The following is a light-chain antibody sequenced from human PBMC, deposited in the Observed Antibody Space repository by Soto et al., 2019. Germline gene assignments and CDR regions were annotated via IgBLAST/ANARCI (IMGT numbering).Light chain of an antibody. CDR1: QSVSSTY. J-gene: IGKJ3*01. V-gene: IGKV3-20*01. Sequence: IVLTQSPGTLSLSPGERATLSCRASQSVSSTYLAWYQQKPGQAPRLLIYDASSRATGIPDRFRGSGSGTDFTLTISRLEPEDFAVYYCQQYGRSPGLFTFGPGTKVDIK. CDR2: DAS. CDR3: QQYGRSPGLFT.